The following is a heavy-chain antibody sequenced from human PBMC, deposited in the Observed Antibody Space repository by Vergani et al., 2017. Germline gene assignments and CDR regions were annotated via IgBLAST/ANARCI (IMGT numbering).Heavy chain of an antibody. CDR1: GDSISSGNYS. J-gene: IGHJ3*02. Sequence: QVQLQESGPGLLKPSQTLSLTCSVAGDSISSGNYSWNWIRQPAGKGLDWMGRIYSSGSTSYNPSIKSRITMSLDTSKNQFSLSLSSVTAADTAVYYCARGTFLHAFDNWGQGTVVTVSS. CDR3: ARGTFLHAFDN. CDR2: IYSSGST. V-gene: IGHV4-61*02. D-gene: IGHD1-26*01.